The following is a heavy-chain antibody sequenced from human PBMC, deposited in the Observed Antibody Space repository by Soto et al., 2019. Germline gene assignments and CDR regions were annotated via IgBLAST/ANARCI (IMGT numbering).Heavy chain of an antibody. J-gene: IGHJ4*02. CDR1: GFSLSTTRVG. CDR2: LYWDDDK. CDR3: AHSKTSGMRYYFDY. Sequence: QITLKESGPTLVKPTQTLTLTCTFSGFSLSTTRVGVGWIRQPPGEALEWLALLYWDDDKLYSPSLKRRLTIPKHTXXTQVVLTLTNMDPVDTATYYCAHSKTSGMRYYFDYWGQGTLVTVSS. V-gene: IGHV2-5*02.